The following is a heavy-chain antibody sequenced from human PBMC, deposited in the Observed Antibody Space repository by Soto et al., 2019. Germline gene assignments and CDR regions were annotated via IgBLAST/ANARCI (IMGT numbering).Heavy chain of an antibody. V-gene: IGHV1-8*01. D-gene: IGHD6-19*01. CDR3: ARIIGAVAATDAFDI. CDR1: GYTFTSYD. J-gene: IGHJ3*02. CDR2: MNPNSGNT. Sequence: ASVKVSCKASGYTFTSYDINCVRPDTGQGLEWMGWMNPNSGNTGYAQKFQGRVTMTRNTSISTAYMELSSLRSEDTAVYYCARIIGAVAATDAFDIWGQGTMVTVSS.